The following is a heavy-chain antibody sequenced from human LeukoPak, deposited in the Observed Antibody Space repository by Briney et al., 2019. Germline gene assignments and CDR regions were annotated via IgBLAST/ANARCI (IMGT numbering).Heavy chain of an antibody. CDR1: GFTFSSYS. D-gene: IGHD5-12*01. Sequence: PGGSLRLSCAASGFTFSSYSMDWVRQAPGKGLEWVSSISSSSSYIYYAESVKGRFTISRDNAKNSLYLQMNSLRAEDTAVYYCARDSGYVPHYYMDVWGKGTTVTVSS. CDR3: ARDSGYVPHYYMDV. V-gene: IGHV3-21*01. CDR2: ISSSSSYI. J-gene: IGHJ6*03.